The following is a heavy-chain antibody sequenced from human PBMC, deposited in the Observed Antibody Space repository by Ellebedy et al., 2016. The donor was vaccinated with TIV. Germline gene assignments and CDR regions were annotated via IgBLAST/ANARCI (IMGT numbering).Heavy chain of an antibody. V-gene: IGHV4-61*05. D-gene: IGHD5-18*01. J-gene: IGHJ4*02. CDR2: IYYSGGA. Sequence: SETLSLTCTVSGGSISSSSYYWGWIRQPPGKGLEWIGYIYYSGGANDNPSLKSRVTITVDTSKNQVSLKLTSVTAADTAVYYCARGPSSGYTYGWGQGTLVTVSS. CDR1: GGSISSSSYY. CDR3: ARGPSSGYTYG.